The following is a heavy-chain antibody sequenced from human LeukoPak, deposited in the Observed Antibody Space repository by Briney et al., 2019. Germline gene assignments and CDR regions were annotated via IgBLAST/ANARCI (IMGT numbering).Heavy chain of an antibody. D-gene: IGHD3-16*02. V-gene: IGHV3-9*01. J-gene: IGHJ4*02. Sequence: PGGSLRLSCAASGFTFDDYAMHWVRQAPGKGLEWVSGISWNSGSIGYADSVKGRFTISRDNAKNSLYLQMNSLRAEDTALYYCAKGLTFGGVIVMKDYFDYWGQGTLVTVSS. CDR2: ISWNSGSI. CDR3: AKGLTFGGVIVMKDYFDY. CDR1: GFTFDDYA.